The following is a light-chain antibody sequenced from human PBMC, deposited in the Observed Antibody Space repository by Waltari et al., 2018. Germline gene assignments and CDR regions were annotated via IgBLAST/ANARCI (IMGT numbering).Light chain of an antibody. V-gene: IGKV1-33*01. Sequence: DIQMTQSPSSLSASVGDRVTIPCQASQDLSTYLNWYQQTPGKAPKLLIYDASSLETGVPSRFSGSGSGSDFTFTITSLQPEDIGTYYCEQCDSLPMTFGQGTRLEI. CDR3: EQCDSLPMT. J-gene: IGKJ5*01. CDR1: QDLSTY. CDR2: DAS.